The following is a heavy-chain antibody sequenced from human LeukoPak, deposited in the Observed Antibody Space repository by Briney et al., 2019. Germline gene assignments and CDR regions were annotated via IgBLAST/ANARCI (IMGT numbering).Heavy chain of an antibody. D-gene: IGHD4-23*01. CDR1: GGTFSSYA. J-gene: IGHJ5*02. CDR3: ARDNSVEDTAWWFDP. Sequence: EASVKVSCKASGGTFSSYAISWVRQAPGQGREWMGGIIPIFGTANYAQKFQGRVTITADKSTSTAYMELSSLRSEDTAVYYCARDNSVEDTAWWFDPWGQGTLVTVSS. V-gene: IGHV1-69*06. CDR2: IIPIFGTA.